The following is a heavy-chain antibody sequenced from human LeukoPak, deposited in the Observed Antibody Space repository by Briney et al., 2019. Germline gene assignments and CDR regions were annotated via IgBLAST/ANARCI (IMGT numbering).Heavy chain of an antibody. J-gene: IGHJ6*02. CDR1: GFTFSSYA. D-gene: IGHD2-2*01. CDR2: IYSGGST. Sequence: GGSLRLSCAASGFTFSSYAMNWVRQAPGKGLEWVSVIYSGGSTYYADSVKGRFTISRDNSKNTLYLQMNSLRAEDTAVYYCARKKTPAASDYYYGMDVWGQGTTVTVSS. V-gene: IGHV3-53*01. CDR3: ARKKTPAASDYYYGMDV.